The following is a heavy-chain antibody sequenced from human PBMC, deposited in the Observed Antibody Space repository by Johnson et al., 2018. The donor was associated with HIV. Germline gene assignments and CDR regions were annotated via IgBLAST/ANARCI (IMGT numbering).Heavy chain of an antibody. CDR1: GYTFDDYV. Sequence: VQLVEPGGGVVRPGASLRLSCAASGYTFDDYVMSWVRQAPGQGLEWVLGIYWNSGSTRYADTVTGRSTITRDNAKHPPYLQIHSLIAEDTAIYYCARDIYRVNYYGSGDDALDIWGQGTMVIVSS. V-gene: IGHV3-20*04. J-gene: IGHJ3*02. D-gene: IGHD3-10*01. CDR3: ARDIYRVNYYGSGDDALDI. CDR2: IYWNSGST.